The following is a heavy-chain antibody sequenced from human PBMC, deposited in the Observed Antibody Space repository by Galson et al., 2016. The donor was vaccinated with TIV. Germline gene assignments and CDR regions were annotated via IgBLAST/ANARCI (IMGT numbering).Heavy chain of an antibody. V-gene: IGHV1-2*02. Sequence: VKVSCKASGYTFTSYHVHWVRQAPGQGLEWMGSINPNSGGTNYAQSFQGRVTITRDTSISTASMELSMLRSDDTATYYCARAATVVGDWYFDLWGRGTLVPVSP. D-gene: IGHD4-23*01. J-gene: IGHJ2*01. CDR1: GYTFTSYH. CDR3: ARAATVVGDWYFDL. CDR2: INPNSGGT.